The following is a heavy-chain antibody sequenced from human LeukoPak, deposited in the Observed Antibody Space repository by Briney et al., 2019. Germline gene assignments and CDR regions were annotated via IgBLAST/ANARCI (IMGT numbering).Heavy chain of an antibody. J-gene: IGHJ6*03. CDR2: IWSDGNNK. Sequence: GGSLRLSCAASGFTFRNYGMHWVRQATGKGLEWVSFIWSDGNNKFYADSVKGRFTISRDNSKNMLYLQMDSLRPEDTAVFYCAKDPGASVPGFYMDVWGKGTTVTVSS. CDR1: GFTFRNYG. V-gene: IGHV3-30*02. D-gene: IGHD2-8*02. CDR3: AKDPGASVPGFYMDV.